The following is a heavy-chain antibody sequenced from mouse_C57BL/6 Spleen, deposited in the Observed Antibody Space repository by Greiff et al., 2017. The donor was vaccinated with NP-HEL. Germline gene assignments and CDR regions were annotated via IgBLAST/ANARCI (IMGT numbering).Heavy chain of an antibody. V-gene: IGHV2-3*01. CDR3: AKRGSYYGAMDY. D-gene: IGHD1-1*01. J-gene: IGHJ4*01. CDR2: IWGDGST. Sequence: VKLVESGPGLVAPSQSLSISCTVSGFSLTSYGVSWVRQPPGKGLEWLGVIWGDGSTNYHSALISRLSISKDNSKNQVFLKLNRLQTDDTATYDCAKRGSYYGAMDYWGQGTSVTVSS. CDR1: GFSLTSYG.